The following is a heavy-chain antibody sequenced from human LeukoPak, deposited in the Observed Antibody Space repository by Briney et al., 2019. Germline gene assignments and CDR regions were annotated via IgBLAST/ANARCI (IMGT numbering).Heavy chain of an antibody. Sequence: GGSLRLSCAASGFTFSSYGMHWVRQAPGKGLEWVAVISYDGSKKYYADSVKGRFTISRDNSKNTLYLQMNSLRAEDTAVYYCAKDFDYYDSSGYIGYWGQGTLVTVSS. V-gene: IGHV3-30*18. CDR1: GFTFSSYG. D-gene: IGHD3-22*01. J-gene: IGHJ4*02. CDR2: ISYDGSKK. CDR3: AKDFDYYDSSGYIGY.